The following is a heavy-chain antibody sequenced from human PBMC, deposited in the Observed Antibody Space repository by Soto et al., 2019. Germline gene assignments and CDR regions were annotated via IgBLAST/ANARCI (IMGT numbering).Heavy chain of an antibody. V-gene: IGHV3-23*01. CDR1: GFTFSSYA. D-gene: IGHD6-13*01. CDR3: AKDGFPIAAHFVY. CDR2: ISGSGGST. Sequence: GGSLRLSCAASGFTFSSYAMSWVRQAPGKGLEWVSGISGSGGSTYADSVKGRFTISRDNSKNTLYLRMNSLRAEDTAVYYCAKDGFPIAAHFVYWGQGTLAPVSS. J-gene: IGHJ4*02.